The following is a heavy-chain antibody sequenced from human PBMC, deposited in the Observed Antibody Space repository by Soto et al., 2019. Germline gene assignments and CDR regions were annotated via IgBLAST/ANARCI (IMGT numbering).Heavy chain of an antibody. J-gene: IGHJ5*01. CDR1: GYSFTSYL. CDR2: IYPGDSDT. CDR3: ARLSCSSTSCLRGWFDS. D-gene: IGHD2-2*01. Sequence: PXESLKISRKGSGYSFTSYLLVWVRQMPGKGLEWMGIIYPGDSDTIYSPSFQGQVTISADKSISTAYLQWSSLKASDTAMYYCARLSCSSTSCLRGWFDSWGQGTLVTVSS. V-gene: IGHV5-51*01.